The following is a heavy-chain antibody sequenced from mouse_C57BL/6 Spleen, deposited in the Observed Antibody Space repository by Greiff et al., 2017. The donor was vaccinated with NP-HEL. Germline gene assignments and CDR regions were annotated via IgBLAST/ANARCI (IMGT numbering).Heavy chain of an antibody. D-gene: IGHD1-1*01. J-gene: IGHJ3*01. CDR3: ARCGSSRAWFAY. V-gene: IGHV1-55*01. Sequence: QVQLQQPGAELVKPGASVKMSCKASGYTFTSYWITWVKQRPGQGLEWIGDIYPGSGSTNYNEKFKSKATLTVDTSSSTAYMQLSSLTSEDSAVYYCARCGSSRAWFAYWGQGTLVTVSA. CDR2: IYPGSGST. CDR1: GYTFTSYW.